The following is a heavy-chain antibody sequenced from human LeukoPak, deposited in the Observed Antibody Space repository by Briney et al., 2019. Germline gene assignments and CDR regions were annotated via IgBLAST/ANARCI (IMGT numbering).Heavy chain of an antibody. Sequence: GASVKVSCKASGYTFTSYGISWVRQAPGQGLEWMGWISAYNGNTNYAQKLQGRVTMTTDTSTSTAYMELRSLRSDDTAVYYCARGLIPHVDTEIWGAFDYWGQGTLVTVSS. CDR2: ISAYNGNT. J-gene: IGHJ4*02. CDR3: ARGLIPHVDTEIWGAFDY. CDR1: GYTFTSYG. D-gene: IGHD5-18*01. V-gene: IGHV1-18*01.